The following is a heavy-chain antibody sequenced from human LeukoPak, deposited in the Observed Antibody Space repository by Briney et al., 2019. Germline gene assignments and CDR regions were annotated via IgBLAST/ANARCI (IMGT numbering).Heavy chain of an antibody. Sequence: GGSLRLSCAASGFTVSSNYMSWVRQAPGKGLEGGSVIYSGGSTYYADSVKGRFTISRDNSKNTLYLQMNSLRAEDTAVYYCARSPDYDILTGLYYFDYWGQGTLVTVSS. D-gene: IGHD3-9*01. J-gene: IGHJ4*02. CDR3: ARSPDYDILTGLYYFDY. CDR1: GFTVSSNY. V-gene: IGHV3-53*01. CDR2: IYSGGST.